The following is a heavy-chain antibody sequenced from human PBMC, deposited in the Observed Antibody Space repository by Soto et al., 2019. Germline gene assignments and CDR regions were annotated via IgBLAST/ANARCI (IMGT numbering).Heavy chain of an antibody. CDR3: ARGTYYYDSSGYYRFDY. CDR2: IYYSGST. V-gene: IGHV4-30-4*01. D-gene: IGHD3-22*01. J-gene: IGHJ4*02. Sequence: SETLSLTCTVSGGSISSGDYYWSWIRQPPGKGLEWIGYIYYSGSTYYNPSLKSRVTISVDTSKNQFSLKLSSVTAADTAVYYCARGTYYYDSSGYYRFDYWGQGALVTVSS. CDR1: GGSISSGDYY.